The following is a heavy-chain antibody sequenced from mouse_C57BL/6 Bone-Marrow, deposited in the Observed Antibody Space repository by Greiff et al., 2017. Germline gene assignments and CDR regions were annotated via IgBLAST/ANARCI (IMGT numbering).Heavy chain of an antibody. J-gene: IGHJ1*03. CDR1: GYTFTSYW. CDR3: ARGGYGSSYPHYWYFDV. Sequence: VQLQQPGAELVKPGASVKLSCKASGYTFTSYWMHWVKQRPGQGLAWIGMIHPNSGSTNYNEKFKSKATLTVDKSSSTAYMQLSSLTSEDSAVYYCARGGYGSSYPHYWYFDVWGTGTTVTVSS. V-gene: IGHV1-64*01. D-gene: IGHD1-1*01. CDR2: IHPNSGST.